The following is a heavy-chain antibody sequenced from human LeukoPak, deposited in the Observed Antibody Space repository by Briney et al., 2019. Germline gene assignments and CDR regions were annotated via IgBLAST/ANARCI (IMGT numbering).Heavy chain of an antibody. D-gene: IGHD3-22*01. Sequence: GGSLRLSCAASGFTFSSYAMSWVRQAPGKGLEWVSAISGSGGSTYYADSVKGRFTISRDNSKNTLYLQMNSLRAEDTAVYYCAKGLEYYDSSGPDAFDIWGQGTMVTVSS. V-gene: IGHV3-23*01. CDR1: GFTFSSYA. J-gene: IGHJ3*02. CDR3: AKGLEYYDSSGPDAFDI. CDR2: ISGSGGST.